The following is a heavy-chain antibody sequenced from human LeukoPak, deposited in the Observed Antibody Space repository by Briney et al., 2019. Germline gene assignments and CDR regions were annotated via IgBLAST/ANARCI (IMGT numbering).Heavy chain of an antibody. J-gene: IGHJ4*02. CDR3: AKNLNGGNTHSDY. Sequence: GGSLRLSCAASGFIFSSYAMNWVRQAPGKGLEWVATISGGDTSTFYADSVKGRFTISRDNSKNTLYLQMNNLRAEDTAVYYCAKNLNGGNTHSDYWGQGTLVTVSS. D-gene: IGHD4-23*01. CDR1: GFIFSSYA. CDR2: ISGGDTST. V-gene: IGHV3-23*01.